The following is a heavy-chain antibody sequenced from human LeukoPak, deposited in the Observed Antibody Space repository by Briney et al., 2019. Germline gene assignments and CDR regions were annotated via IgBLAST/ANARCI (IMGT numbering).Heavy chain of an antibody. CDR3: ARHGPKQVVHYYYYYMDV. Sequence: SETLSLTCTVSSGSISSYYWSWIRQPPGKGLEWIGYIYYSGSTNYNPSLKSRVTISVDTSKNQFSLRLSSVTAADTAVYYCARHGPKQVVHYYYYYMDVWGKGTTVTVSS. V-gene: IGHV4-59*01. CDR1: SGSISSYY. CDR2: IYYSGST. D-gene: IGHD2-15*01. J-gene: IGHJ6*03.